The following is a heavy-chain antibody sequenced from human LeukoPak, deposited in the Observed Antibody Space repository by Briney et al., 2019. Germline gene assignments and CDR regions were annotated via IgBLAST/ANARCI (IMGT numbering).Heavy chain of an antibody. J-gene: IGHJ3*02. D-gene: IGHD2-15*01. CDR1: GFTFSSYA. CDR3: ARGNFFCSGGSCTSAFDI. CDR2: IYTSGST. V-gene: IGHV4-4*07. Sequence: PGGSLRLSCAASGFTFSSYAMSWIRQPAGKGLEWIGRIYTSGSTNYNPSLKSRVTISVDTSKNQFSLKLSSVTAADTAVYYCARGNFFCSGGSCTSAFDIWGQGTMVTVSS.